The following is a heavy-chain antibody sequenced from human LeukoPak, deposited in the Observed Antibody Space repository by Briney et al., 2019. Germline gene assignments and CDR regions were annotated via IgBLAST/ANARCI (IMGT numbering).Heavy chain of an antibody. J-gene: IGHJ3*02. V-gene: IGHV4-30-2*01. Sequence: SQTLSLTCTVSGGSISSGGYYWSWIRQPPGKGLEWIGYIYHSGSTYYNPSLKSRVTISVDRSKNQFSLKLSSVTAADTAVYYCARDPNRIAAAGILRDDAFDIWGQGTMVTVSS. CDR2: IYHSGST. CDR1: GGSISSGGYY. CDR3: ARDPNRIAAAGILRDDAFDI. D-gene: IGHD6-13*01.